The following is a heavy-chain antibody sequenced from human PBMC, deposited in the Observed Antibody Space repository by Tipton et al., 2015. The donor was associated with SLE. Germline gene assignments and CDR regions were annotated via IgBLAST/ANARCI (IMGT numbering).Heavy chain of an antibody. CDR1: GGTFSSYA. CDR3: APHDSDSVS. V-gene: IGHV1-69*04. D-gene: IGHD2-21*01. Sequence: QSEAEVKKPGSSVIVSCKASGGTFSSYAISWVRQAPGQGLEWMGRIIPILDITNYAQKFQGRVTITADKSTSTAYMELSSLRSEDTAVYYCAPHDSDSVSWGQGTLVTVSS. CDR2: IIPILDIT. J-gene: IGHJ4*02.